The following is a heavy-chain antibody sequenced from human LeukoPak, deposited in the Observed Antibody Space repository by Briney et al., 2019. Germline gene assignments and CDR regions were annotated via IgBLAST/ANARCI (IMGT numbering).Heavy chain of an antibody. CDR1: GGSFSGYY. D-gene: IGHD4-23*01. CDR2: INHSGST. V-gene: IGHV4-34*01. CDR3: ARSRWYYYGMDV. J-gene: IGHJ6*01. Sequence: PSETLSLTCAVYGGSFSGYYWSWIRQPPGKGLEWIGEINHSGSTNYNPSLKSRVTISVDTSKNQFSLKLSSVTAADTAVYYCARSRWYYYGMDVGGQGTTVTVSS.